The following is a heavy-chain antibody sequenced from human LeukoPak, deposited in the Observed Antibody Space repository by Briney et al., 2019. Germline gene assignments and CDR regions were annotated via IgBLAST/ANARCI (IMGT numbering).Heavy chain of an antibody. Sequence: GRSLRLSCAASGFTFSSYGMHWVRQAPGKGLEWVAVISYDGSNQYYADSVKGRFTISRDNSKNTLYLQMNSLRAEDTAVYYCAGSYYNVFDYWGQGTLVTVSS. D-gene: IGHD3-10*01. V-gene: IGHV3-30*03. CDR1: GFTFSSYG. J-gene: IGHJ4*02. CDR2: ISYDGSNQ. CDR3: AGSYYNVFDY.